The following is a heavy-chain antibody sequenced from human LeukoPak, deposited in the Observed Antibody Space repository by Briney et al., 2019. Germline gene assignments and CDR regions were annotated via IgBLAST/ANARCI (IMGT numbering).Heavy chain of an antibody. CDR1: GGTFSSYA. J-gene: IGHJ3*02. V-gene: IGHV1-69*05. CDR2: IIPIFGTA. D-gene: IGHD3-3*01. Sequence: SVKVSCNASGGTFSSYAISWVRQAPGQGLEWMGGIIPIFGTANYAQKFQSRVTITTDESTSTAYMELSSLRSEDTAVYYCTRLLRFLEWPHAFDIWGQGTMVTVSS. CDR3: TRLLRFLEWPHAFDI.